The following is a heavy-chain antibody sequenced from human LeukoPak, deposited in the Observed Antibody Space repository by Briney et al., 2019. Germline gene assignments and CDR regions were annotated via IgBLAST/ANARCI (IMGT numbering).Heavy chain of an antibody. CDR3: ARVGRCGGDCWGAFDI. D-gene: IGHD2-21*02. CDR1: GYTFTGYY. J-gene: IGHJ3*02. Sequence: ASVKVSCKASGYTFTGYYMHWVRQAPGQGLEWMGRINPKSGGTNYAQKFQGRVTMTRDTSISTAYMELSRLTSDDAAVYYCARVGRCGGDCWGAFDIWGQGTMVTVSS. CDR2: INPKSGGT. V-gene: IGHV1-2*06.